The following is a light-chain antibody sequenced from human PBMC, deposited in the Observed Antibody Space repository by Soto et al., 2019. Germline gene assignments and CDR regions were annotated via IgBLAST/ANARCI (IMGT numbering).Light chain of an antibody. V-gene: IGKV2D-29*02. Sequence: QRPGHSPRRLLYKVSNRFSGVPDRFSGSGSGTDSTLKISRVEAEDVGVYYCMESIQLPQNNFGQGTRLEIK. CDR3: MESIQLPQNN. J-gene: IGKJ5*01. CDR2: KVS.